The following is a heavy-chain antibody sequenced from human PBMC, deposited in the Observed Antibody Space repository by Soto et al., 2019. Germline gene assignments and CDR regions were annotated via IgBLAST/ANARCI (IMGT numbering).Heavy chain of an antibody. Sequence: QVQLVQSGAEVKKPGASVKVSCKASGYTFTSYAINWVRQATGQGLEWMGWMNPNSGNTGYAQKFQGRVTMTRNTSISTAYMGLSSLRSEDTAVYYCARERSAAGTGWFDPWGQGTLVTVSS. J-gene: IGHJ5*02. D-gene: IGHD6-13*01. CDR2: MNPNSGNT. V-gene: IGHV1-8*01. CDR3: ARERSAAGTGWFDP. CDR1: GYTFTSYA.